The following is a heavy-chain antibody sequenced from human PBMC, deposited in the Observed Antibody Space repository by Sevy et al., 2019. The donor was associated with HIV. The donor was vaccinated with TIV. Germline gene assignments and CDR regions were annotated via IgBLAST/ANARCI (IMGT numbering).Heavy chain of an antibody. CDR1: GFTLSAYN. Sequence: GGSLRLSCAASGFTLSAYNMIWVRRAPGKGLEWVSSISSSSDHKYYADSMKGRFTISRDNAKNSLSLQMDSLRAEDTAVYYCARSIGEGPLRFLECLLPGDYWGQGTLVTVSS. J-gene: IGHJ4*02. CDR2: ISSSSDHK. D-gene: IGHD3-3*01. CDR3: ARSIGEGPLRFLECLLPGDY. V-gene: IGHV3-21*01.